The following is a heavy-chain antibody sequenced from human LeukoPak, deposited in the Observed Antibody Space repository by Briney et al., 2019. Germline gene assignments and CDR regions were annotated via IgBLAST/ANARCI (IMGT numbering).Heavy chain of an antibody. D-gene: IGHD3-10*01. CDR2: IYYSGST. CDR3: ARVTMVRGRSIDY. CDR1: GGSISSYY. J-gene: IGHJ4*02. Sequence: PSETLSLTCTVSGGSISSYYWSWIRQPPGKGLEWIGYIYYSGSTNYNPSLKSRVTISVDTSKNQFSLKLSSVTAADTAVYYCARVTMVRGRSIDYWGQGTLVTVSS. V-gene: IGHV4-59*01.